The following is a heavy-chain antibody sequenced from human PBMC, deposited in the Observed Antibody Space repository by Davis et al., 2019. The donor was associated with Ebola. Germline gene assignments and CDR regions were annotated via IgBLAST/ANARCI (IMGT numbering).Heavy chain of an antibody. CDR1: GFTFGEYA. Sequence: GESLKISCTASGFTFGEYAMSWFRQAPGKGLEWVAVISYDGSNKYYADSVKGRFTISRDYSKNTLSLQMNSLRAEDTAVYYCAKADPQQYFDYWGQGTLVTVSS. CDR2: ISYDGSNK. CDR3: AKADPQQYFDY. J-gene: IGHJ4*02. V-gene: IGHV3-30*04.